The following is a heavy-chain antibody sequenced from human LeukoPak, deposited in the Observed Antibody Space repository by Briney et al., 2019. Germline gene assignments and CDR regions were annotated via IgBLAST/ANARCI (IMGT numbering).Heavy chain of an antibody. V-gene: IGHV3-30*03. CDR3: VPSFSGSFV. Sequence: QPGGSLRLSCAASGLTFSSYAMSWVRQAPGKGLEWVAVISDDGSDKYYGDSVQGRFTISRDDSENTLFLEMKSLRVEDTAVYYCVPSFSGSFVWGQGTPVTVSS. J-gene: IGHJ4*02. CDR1: GLTFSSYA. D-gene: IGHD3-10*01. CDR2: ISDDGSDK.